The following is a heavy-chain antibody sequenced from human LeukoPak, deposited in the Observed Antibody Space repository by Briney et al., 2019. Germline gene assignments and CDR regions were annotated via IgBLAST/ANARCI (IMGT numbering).Heavy chain of an antibody. V-gene: IGHV3-48*01. CDR1: GFTFSSYS. CDR3: ARDSAVIEWKIDY. J-gene: IGHJ4*02. CDR2: ISSSSSTI. Sequence: GGSLRLSCAASGFTFSSYSMNWVCQAPGKGLEWVSYISSSSSTIYYADSVKGRFTISRDNAKNSLYLQMNSLRAEDTAVYYCARDSAVIEWKIDYWGQGTLVTVSS. D-gene: IGHD3-16*02.